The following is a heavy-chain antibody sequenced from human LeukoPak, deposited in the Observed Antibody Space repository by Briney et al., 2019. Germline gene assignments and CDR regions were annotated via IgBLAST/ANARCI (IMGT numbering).Heavy chain of an antibody. J-gene: IGHJ6*02. V-gene: IGHV1-18*01. CDR1: GYTFTIYG. D-gene: IGHD5-12*01. Sequence: ASVNVSCTASGYTFTIYGISWVRQAPGQGLEWMGWISAYNGNTNYAQKLQGRVTMTTDTSTSTAYMELRSLRSDDTAVYYCARDDGYLTKDYYYYGMDVWGQGTTVTVSS. CDR3: ARDDGYLTKDYYYYGMDV. CDR2: ISAYNGNT.